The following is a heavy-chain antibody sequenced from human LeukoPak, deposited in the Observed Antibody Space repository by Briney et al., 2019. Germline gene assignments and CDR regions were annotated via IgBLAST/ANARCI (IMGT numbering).Heavy chain of an antibody. CDR1: GYIFTDYY. CDR2: ISAYNGNT. V-gene: IGHV1-18*04. D-gene: IGHD3-22*01. CDR3: ARVSYYYDSSGYSHFDY. Sequence: ASVKVSCKASGYIFTDYYMHWVRQAPGQGLEWMGWISAYNGNTNYAQKLQGRVTMTTDTSTSTAYMELRSLRSDDTAVYYCARVSYYYDSSGYSHFDYWGQGTLVTVSS. J-gene: IGHJ4*02.